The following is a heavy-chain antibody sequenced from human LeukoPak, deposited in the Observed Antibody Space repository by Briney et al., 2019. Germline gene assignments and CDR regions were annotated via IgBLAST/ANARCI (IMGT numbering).Heavy chain of an antibody. CDR1: GFTVSSNY. Sequence: GGSLRLSCAASGFTVSSNYMNWVRQAPGKELEWVSVIYSGGSTNYADSVKGRFTISRDNSKNTLFLQMNSLRAEDTAVYYCAKHFWSGSYTAYWGQGTLVTVSS. V-gene: IGHV3-66*02. J-gene: IGHJ4*02. CDR2: IYSGGST. D-gene: IGHD3-3*02. CDR3: AKHFWSGSYTAY.